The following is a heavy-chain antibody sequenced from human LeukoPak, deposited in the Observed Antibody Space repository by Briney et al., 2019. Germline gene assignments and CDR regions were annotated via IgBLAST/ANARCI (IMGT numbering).Heavy chain of an antibody. J-gene: IGHJ6*03. CDR1: GFTFSSYN. CDR2: ITSSSNYI. CDR3: ARDPYSGNYGAYYYYYMDV. D-gene: IGHD1-26*01. V-gene: IGHV3-21*06. Sequence: GGSLRLSCAASGFTFSSYNMNWVRQAPGKGLEWVSSITSSSNYIYYADSVKGRFTISRDNAKNSLYLQMDSLRVEDTAVYYCARDPYSGNYGAYYYYYMDVWGKGTTVTISS.